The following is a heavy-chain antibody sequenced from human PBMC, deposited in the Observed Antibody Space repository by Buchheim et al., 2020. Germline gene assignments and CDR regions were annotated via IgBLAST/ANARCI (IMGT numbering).Heavy chain of an antibody. D-gene: IGHD3-22*01. J-gene: IGHJ4*02. CDR2: IYYSGST. CDR1: GGSISSYY. Sequence: QVQLQESGPGLVKPSETLSLTCTVSGGSISSYYWSWIRQPTGKGLEWIGYIYYSGSTNYNPSLKSRVTISVDTSKNQFSLKLSSVTAADTAVYYCARVLHYYDSSGYSEHFDYWGQGTL. CDR3: ARVLHYYDSSGYSEHFDY. V-gene: IGHV4-59*01.